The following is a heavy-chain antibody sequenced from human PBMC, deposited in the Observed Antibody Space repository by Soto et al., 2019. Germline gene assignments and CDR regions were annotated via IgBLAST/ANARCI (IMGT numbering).Heavy chain of an antibody. Sequence: GGSLRLSCAASGFTFISYAMSWVRQAPWKGLEWVSAISGSGGSTYYADSVKGRFTISRDNSKNTLYLQMNSLRAEDTAVYYCAKDPQDRNFLLYGMDVWGQGTTVTVSS. V-gene: IGHV3-23*01. CDR1: GFTFISYA. CDR2: ISGSGGST. CDR3: AKDPQDRNFLLYGMDV. J-gene: IGHJ6*02. D-gene: IGHD1-7*01.